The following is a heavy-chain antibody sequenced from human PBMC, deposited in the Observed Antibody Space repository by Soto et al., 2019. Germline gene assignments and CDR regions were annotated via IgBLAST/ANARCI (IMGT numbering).Heavy chain of an antibody. CDR2: ISSTSSTI. CDR1: GFSFSAFS. J-gene: IGHJ3*02. V-gene: IGHV3-48*02. D-gene: IGHD2-2*02. Sequence: LRPSCASSGFSFSAFSMNWVRQAPGKGLEWVSYISSTSSTIYYGDSVKGRFTISRDNAKNSLYLQMNSLRDEDTAVYYCAREGGRHCSPTRCYNAFDIWGQGTMVT. CDR3: AREGGRHCSPTRCYNAFDI.